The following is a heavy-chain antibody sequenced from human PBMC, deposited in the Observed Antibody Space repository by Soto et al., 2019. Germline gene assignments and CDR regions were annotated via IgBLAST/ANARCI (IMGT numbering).Heavy chain of an antibody. CDR3: VTVWYGSSSYYSDY. D-gene: IGHD6-13*01. V-gene: IGHV4-39*01. CDR1: GGSISSSTYY. J-gene: IGHJ4*02. CDR2: ISYSGRT. Sequence: QLQLQESGPGLVKPSETLSLTCTVSGGSISSSTYYWGWIREPPGKGLAWVGTISYSGRTYYSPSLQSRVTTTVDTSTNQVPLELSSVTAADTAVYYRVTVWYGSSSYYSDYWGQGTLVTVSS.